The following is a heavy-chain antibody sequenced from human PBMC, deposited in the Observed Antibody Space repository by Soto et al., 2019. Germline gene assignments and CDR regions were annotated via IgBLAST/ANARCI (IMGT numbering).Heavy chain of an antibody. D-gene: IGHD2-15*01. V-gene: IGHV3-33*01. CDR3: ARDLRGCSGGSCYSVRSWFDP. Sequence: QVQLVESGGGVVQPGRSLRLSCAASGFTFSSYGMHWVRQAPGKGLEWVAVIWYDGSNKYYADSVKGRFTISRDNSKHTLYLQMNSLRAEDTAVYYCARDLRGCSGGSCYSVRSWFDPWGQGTLVTVSS. J-gene: IGHJ5*02. CDR1: GFTFSSYG. CDR2: IWYDGSNK.